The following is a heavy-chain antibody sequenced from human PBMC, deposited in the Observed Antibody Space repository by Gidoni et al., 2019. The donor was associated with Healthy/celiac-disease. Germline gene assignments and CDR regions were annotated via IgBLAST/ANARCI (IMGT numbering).Heavy chain of an antibody. V-gene: IGHV3-73*02. Sequence: EVQLVVSGGGLVQPGGSMKLPCAASGVTFSGAARHWVRQASGKGREWVGRIRSKANSYATAYAASVKGRFTISRDDSKNTAYLQMNSLKTEDTAVYYCTSYCSSTSCPIYNFDYWGQGTLVTVSS. CDR3: TSYCSSTSCPIYNFDY. J-gene: IGHJ4*02. D-gene: IGHD2-2*01. CDR2: IRSKANSYAT. CDR1: GVTFSGAA.